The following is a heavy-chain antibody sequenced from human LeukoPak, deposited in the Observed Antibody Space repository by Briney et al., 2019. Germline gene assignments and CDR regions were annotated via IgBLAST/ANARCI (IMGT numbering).Heavy chain of an antibody. D-gene: IGHD4-17*01. V-gene: IGHV3-48*03. J-gene: IGHJ4*02. CDR1: GFIFSSYE. CDR3: ARNAGDYDY. CDR2: VSSSGSTI. Sequence: GGSLRLSCAASGFIFSSYEMNWVRQAPGKAPEWLSYVSSSGSTIFYADSVKGRFTISRDNAKNSLYLDMNSLRVEDTAVYYCARNAGDYDYWGQGTLVTVSS.